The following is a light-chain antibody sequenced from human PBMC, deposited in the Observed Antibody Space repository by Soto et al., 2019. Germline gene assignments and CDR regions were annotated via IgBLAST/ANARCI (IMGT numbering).Light chain of an antibody. CDR3: GTWDSSLTTYV. CDR1: SSDIGRNY. V-gene: IGLV1-51*02. J-gene: IGLJ1*01. CDR2: ENN. Sequence: QSVLTQPPSVSAAPGQKVTISRSGSSSDIGRNYVSWYQHLPGTAPKLLIYENNKRPSGIPDRLSGSKSGSSATLGITGLQTGDEAVYYCGTWDSSLTTYVFGPGTKVTVL.